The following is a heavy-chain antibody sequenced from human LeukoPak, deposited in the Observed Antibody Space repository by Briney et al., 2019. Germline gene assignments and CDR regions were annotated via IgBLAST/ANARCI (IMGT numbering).Heavy chain of an antibody. V-gene: IGHV3-21*01. Sequence: GGSLRLSCAASGFTFSSYSMNWVRQAPGKGLEWVSSISSSSSYIYYADSVKGRFTISRDNAKNSLYLQMNSLRAEDTAVYYCARDLVYGGKSRQGFDYWGQGTLVTVSS. CDR2: ISSSSSYI. J-gene: IGHJ4*02. D-gene: IGHD4-23*01. CDR3: ARDLVYGGKSRQGFDY. CDR1: GFTFSSYS.